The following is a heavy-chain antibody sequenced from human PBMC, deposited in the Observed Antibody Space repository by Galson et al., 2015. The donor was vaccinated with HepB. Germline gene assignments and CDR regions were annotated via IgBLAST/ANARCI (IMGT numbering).Heavy chain of an antibody. J-gene: IGHJ3*02. Sequence: SETLSLTCTVSGGSISSYYWSWIRQPPGKGLEWIGYIYYSGSTNYNPSLKSRVTISVDTSKNQFSLKLSSVTAADTAVYYCARSGREGLMATIRTDAFDIWGQGTMVTVSS. CDR3: ARSGREGLMATIRTDAFDI. D-gene: IGHD5-24*01. CDR2: IYYSGST. CDR1: GGSISSYY. V-gene: IGHV4-59*08.